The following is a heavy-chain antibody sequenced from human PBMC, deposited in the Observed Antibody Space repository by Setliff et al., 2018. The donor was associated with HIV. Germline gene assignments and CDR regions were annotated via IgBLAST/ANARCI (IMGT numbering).Heavy chain of an antibody. CDR1: GFTFSNAW. J-gene: IGHJ4*02. V-gene: IGHV3-21*04. D-gene: IGHD3-22*01. Sequence: PGGSLRLSCAASGFTFSNAWMSWVRQAPGKGLEWVSSISSSSSYIYYADSVKGRFTISRDNAKNSLYLQMNSLKTDDTAMYYCSGWKGDYYDSSGINGYWGQGTLVTVPQ. CDR3: SGWKGDYYDSSGINGY. CDR2: ISSSSSYI.